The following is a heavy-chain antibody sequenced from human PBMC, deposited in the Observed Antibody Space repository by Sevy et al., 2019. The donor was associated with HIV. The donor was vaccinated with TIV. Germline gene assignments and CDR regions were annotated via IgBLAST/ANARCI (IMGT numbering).Heavy chain of an antibody. CDR1: GFTFSSYA. CDR3: ATDERGVDY. Sequence: GGSLRLSCAASGFTFSSYAMSWVRQAPGKGLEWVSAISGSGGSTYYADSVKGRFTISRDNSKNTLSLQMNSLRVADTAVYYCATDERGVDYWGQGTLVTVSS. V-gene: IGHV3-23*01. D-gene: IGHD3-16*01. CDR2: ISGSGGST. J-gene: IGHJ4*02.